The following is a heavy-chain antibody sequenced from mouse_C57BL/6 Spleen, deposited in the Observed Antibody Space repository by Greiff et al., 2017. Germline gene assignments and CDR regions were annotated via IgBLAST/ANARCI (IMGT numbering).Heavy chain of an antibody. J-gene: IGHJ2*01. CDR1: GFTFSSYA. D-gene: IGHD2-12*01. V-gene: IGHV5-4*01. CDR2: ISDGGSYT. CDR3: ARDPYYSYFDY. Sequence: DVMLVESGGGLVKPGGSLKLSCAASGFTFSSYAMSWVRQTPEKRLEWVATISDGGSYTYYPDNVKGRFTISRDNAKNNLYLQMSHLKSEDTAMYYCARDPYYSYFDYWGQGTTLTVSS.